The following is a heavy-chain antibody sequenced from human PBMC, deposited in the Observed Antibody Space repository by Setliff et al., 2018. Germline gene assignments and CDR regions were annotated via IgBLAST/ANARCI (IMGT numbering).Heavy chain of an antibody. V-gene: IGHV1-2*04. CDR1: GSALTDNY. D-gene: IGHD3-3*01. CDR3: ARWTRITIFGVVSLSLYGMDV. J-gene: IGHJ6*02. Sequence: ASVKVSCKTSGSALTDNYMHWVRQAPEQGLEWMGWINPNSGGTNYAQKFQGWVTMTRDTSISTAYMELSRLRSDDTAVYYCARWTRITIFGVVSLSLYGMDVWGQGTTVTVSS. CDR2: INPNSGGT.